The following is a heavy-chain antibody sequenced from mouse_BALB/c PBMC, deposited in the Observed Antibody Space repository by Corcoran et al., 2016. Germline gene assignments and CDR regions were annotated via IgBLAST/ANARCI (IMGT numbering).Heavy chain of an antibody. Sequence: EVQLQQSGPELVKPGASVKISCKASGYSFTGYYMHWVKQSHVKSLEWIGRINPYNGATSYNQNFKDKASLTVDKSSSTAYMELHSLTSEDSAVYYCARGITTVVDQAWFAYWGQGTLVTVSA. CDR1: GYSFTGYY. CDR2: INPYNGAT. D-gene: IGHD1-1*01. J-gene: IGHJ3*01. CDR3: ARGITTVVDQAWFAY. V-gene: IGHV1-26*01.